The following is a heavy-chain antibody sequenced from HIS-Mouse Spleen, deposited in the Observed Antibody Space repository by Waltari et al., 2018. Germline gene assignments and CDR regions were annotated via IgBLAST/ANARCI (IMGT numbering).Heavy chain of an antibody. CDR2: IYYSGST. CDR3: ARESPYSSSWYDWYFDL. Sequence: QLQLQESGPGLVQPSETLSLTCTVSGGSISSRTSDWGWTRHPPGKGLEWIGSIYYSGSTYYNPSIKSRVTISVDTSKNQFSLKLSSVAAADTAVYYCARESPYSSSWYDWYFDLWGRGTLVTVSS. V-gene: IGHV4-39*07. D-gene: IGHD6-13*01. J-gene: IGHJ2*01. CDR1: GGSISSRTSD.